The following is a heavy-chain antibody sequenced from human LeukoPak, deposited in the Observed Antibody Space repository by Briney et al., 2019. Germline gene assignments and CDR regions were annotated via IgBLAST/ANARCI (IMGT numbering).Heavy chain of an antibody. V-gene: IGHV3-21*01. Sequence: GGSLRLSCAASGFTFSSYSMNWVRQAPGKGLEWVSSISSISSYIYYADSVKGRFTISRGNAKNSLYLQMNSLRADDTAVYYCARDYYGDYAFDCWGQGTLVTVSS. D-gene: IGHD4-17*01. CDR1: GFTFSSYS. CDR3: ARDYYGDYAFDC. CDR2: ISSISSYI. J-gene: IGHJ5*01.